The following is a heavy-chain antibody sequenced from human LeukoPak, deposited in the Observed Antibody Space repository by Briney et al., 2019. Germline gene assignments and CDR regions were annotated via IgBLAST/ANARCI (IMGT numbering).Heavy chain of an antibody. CDR1: GFTFSSYA. D-gene: IGHD2-2*01. V-gene: IGHV3-64D*06. CDR3: TNGGRGDQPDY. J-gene: IGHJ4*02. CDR2: ISSNGGST. Sequence: PGGSLRLSCSASGFTFSSYAMHWVRQAPGKGLEYVSAISSNGGSTYYADSVKGRFTISRDNSKNTLYLQMSSLRAEDTAVYYCTNGGRGDQPDYWGQGTLVTVSS.